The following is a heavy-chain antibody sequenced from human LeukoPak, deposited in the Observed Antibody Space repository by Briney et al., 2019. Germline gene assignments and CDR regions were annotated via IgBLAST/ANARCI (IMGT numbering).Heavy chain of an antibody. V-gene: IGHV3-21*01. CDR3: ARDRGGYYDSSGDDSFDI. D-gene: IGHD3-22*01. J-gene: IGHJ3*02. CDR1: GFTFSSYS. CDR2: IRSSSSYI. Sequence: GGSLRLSCAASGFTFSSYSMNWVRQAPGKGLEWVSSIRSSSSYIYYADSVKGRFTISRDNAKNSLYLQMNSLRAEDTTVYYCARDRGGYYDSSGDDSFDIWGQGTMVTVSS.